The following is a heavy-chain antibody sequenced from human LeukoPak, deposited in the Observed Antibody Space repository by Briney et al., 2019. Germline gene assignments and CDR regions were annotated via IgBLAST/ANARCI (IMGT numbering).Heavy chain of an antibody. CDR1: GFTFSSFG. D-gene: IGHD4/OR15-4a*01. CDR3: ARRAGAYSHPYDY. V-gene: IGHV3-23*01. CDR2: ISSTGGTA. J-gene: IGHJ4*02. Sequence: GGSLRLSCAASGFTFSSFGMSWVRQAPGKGLEWVSAISSTGGTAYYADSVKGRFTISRDNSKNTLYLQMNSLKAEDTAVYYCARRAGAYSHPYDYWGQGTLVTVSS.